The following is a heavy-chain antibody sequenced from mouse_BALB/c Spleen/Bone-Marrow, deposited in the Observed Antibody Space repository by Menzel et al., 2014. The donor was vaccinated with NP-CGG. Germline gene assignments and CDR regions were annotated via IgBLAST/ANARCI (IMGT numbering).Heavy chain of an antibody. Sequence: EVKLQESGPSLVKPSQTLSLPCSVTGDSITSGCWNWIRKFPGNKLEYMGYISYSGNTYYNPSLKSRISITRDTSKNQYYLQLNSATTEDTATYYCATYDGYCFDYWGQGTTLTVSS. CDR3: ATYDGYCFDY. J-gene: IGHJ2*01. V-gene: IGHV3-8*02. D-gene: IGHD2-3*01. CDR2: ISYSGNT. CDR1: GDSITSGC.